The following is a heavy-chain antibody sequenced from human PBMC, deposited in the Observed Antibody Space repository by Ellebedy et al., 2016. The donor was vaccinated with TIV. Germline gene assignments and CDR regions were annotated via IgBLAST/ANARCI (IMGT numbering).Heavy chain of an antibody. V-gene: IGHV1-69*13. CDR3: ARGSTYYDTLTGYWDWFDP. CDR1: GGTFSSYA. D-gene: IGHD3-9*01. CDR2: IIPIFGTA. Sequence: ASVKVSCKASGGTFSSYAISWVRQAPGQGLEWMGGIIPIFGTANYAQKFQGRVTITADESTSTAYMELSSLRSEDTAVYYCARGSTYYDTLTGYWDWFDPWGQGTLVTVSS. J-gene: IGHJ5*02.